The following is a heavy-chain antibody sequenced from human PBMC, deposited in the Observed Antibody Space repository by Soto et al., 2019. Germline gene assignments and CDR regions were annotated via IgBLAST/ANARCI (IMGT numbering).Heavy chain of an antibody. Sequence: QVQLVQSGAEVKKPGASVKVSCKASGYTFTSYDINWVRQATGQGLEWMGWMNPNSGNTGYAQKFQGRVTMTRNTSISTAYMELSSLRSEDTAVYYCASASIAARPVGYFYYGIDVWGQGTTVTVSS. J-gene: IGHJ6*02. V-gene: IGHV1-8*01. CDR3: ASASIAARPVGYFYYGIDV. D-gene: IGHD6-6*01. CDR2: MNPNSGNT. CDR1: GYTFTSYD.